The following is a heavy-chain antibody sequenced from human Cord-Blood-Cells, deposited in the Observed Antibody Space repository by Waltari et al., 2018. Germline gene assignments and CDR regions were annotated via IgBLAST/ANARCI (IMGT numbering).Heavy chain of an antibody. D-gene: IGHD6-13*01. CDR2: INHSGST. Sequence: QVQLQQWGAGLLKPSETLSLTCAVYGGSFSGYYWSWVRQPPGKGLEWIGEINHSGSTNYNPSLKSRVTIAVDPSKDQFSLKLSSVTAAATAVYYCAPLAAAEAFDIWGQGTMVTVSS. CDR3: APLAAAEAFDI. J-gene: IGHJ3*02. V-gene: IGHV4-34*01. CDR1: GGSFSGYY.